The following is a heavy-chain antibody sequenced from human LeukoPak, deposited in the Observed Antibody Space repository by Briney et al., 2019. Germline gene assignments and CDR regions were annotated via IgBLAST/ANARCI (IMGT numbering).Heavy chain of an antibody. CDR3: TTRSGGHYHYYYTDV. D-gene: IGHD2-15*01. V-gene: IGHV3-15*01. CDR1: GFSFMNAW. Sequence: PRGSLRLSCAASGFSFMNAWMIWVRQAPGKGLEWVGRIKSNADGGTPDYAAPARGRFTISRDDSKNTLYLQMNSLKTDYTAVYYCTTRSGGHYHYYYTDVWGKGTTVTVSS. J-gene: IGHJ6*03. CDR2: IKSNADGGTP.